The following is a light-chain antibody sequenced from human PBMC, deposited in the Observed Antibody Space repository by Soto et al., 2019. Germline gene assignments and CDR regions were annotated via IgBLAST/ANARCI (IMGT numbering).Light chain of an antibody. CDR3: QQRSNWPLT. V-gene: IGKV3-11*01. CDR2: DAS. CDR1: QSVSSY. Sequence: EIVLTQSPATLSLSPGERATLSCRASQSVSSYLAWYQQKPGQAPSLLIYDASNRATGIPARFSGSGSGTDFTRTISGLEPEEFAVYYCQQRSNWPLTSGGGTKVESK. J-gene: IGKJ4*01.